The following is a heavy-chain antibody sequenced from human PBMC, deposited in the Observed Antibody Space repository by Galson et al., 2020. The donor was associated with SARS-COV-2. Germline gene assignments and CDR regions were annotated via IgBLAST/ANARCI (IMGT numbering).Heavy chain of an antibody. CDR1: GFTFSTYT. Sequence: GGSLRLSCAASGFTFSTYTMHWVRQAPGKGLEWVAVISYDGSIKYYADSVKGRFTISRDNSKNTLYLQMNSLRAEDTGVYHCTRDPVDAAIIYRAYFAYWGQGTLVTVSS. D-gene: IGHD5-18*01. J-gene: IGHJ4*02. CDR2: ISYDGSIK. V-gene: IGHV3-30-3*01. CDR3: TRDPVDAAIIYRAYFAY.